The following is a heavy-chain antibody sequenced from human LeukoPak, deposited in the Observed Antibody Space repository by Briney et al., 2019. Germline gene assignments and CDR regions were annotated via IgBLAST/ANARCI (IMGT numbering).Heavy chain of an antibody. Sequence: GGSLRLSCAASGFTFSSYWMSWVRQAPGKGLEWLSYISRSSSTIYYADSVKGRFTISRDNAKNSLYLRMNSLRDEDTAVYYCARDRNPYADYSGNDYWGQGTLATVSS. J-gene: IGHJ4*02. CDR2: ISRSSSTI. CDR3: ARDRNPYADYSGNDY. CDR1: GFTFSSYW. D-gene: IGHD4-17*01. V-gene: IGHV3-48*02.